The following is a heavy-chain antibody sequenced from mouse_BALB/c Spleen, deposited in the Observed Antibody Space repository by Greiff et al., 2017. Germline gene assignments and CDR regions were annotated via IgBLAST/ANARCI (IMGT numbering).Heavy chain of an antibody. Sequence: QVQLKQSGAELMKPGASVKISCKATGYTFSSYWIEWVKQRPGHGLEWIGEILPGSGSTNYNEKFKGKATFTADTSSNTAYMQLSSLTSEDSAVYYCARISSGYVSWFAYWGQGTLVTVSA. J-gene: IGHJ3*01. V-gene: IGHV1-9*01. CDR2: ILPGSGST. CDR3: ARISSGYVSWFAY. D-gene: IGHD3-1*01. CDR1: GYTFSSYW.